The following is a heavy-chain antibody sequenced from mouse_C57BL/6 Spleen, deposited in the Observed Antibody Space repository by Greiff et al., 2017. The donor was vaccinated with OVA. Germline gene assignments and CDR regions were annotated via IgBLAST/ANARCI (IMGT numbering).Heavy chain of an antibody. CDR3: ARESLYGKQYFDV. CDR1: GFSLTRYA. Sequence: VQLVESGPGLVAPSQSLSITCTVSGFSLTRYAISWVRQPPGKGLEWLGVIWTGGGTNYNSALKPRLSISKDNSKSQVFLKMNSLQTDDTARYYCARESLYGKQYFDVWGTGTTVTVSS. J-gene: IGHJ1*03. CDR2: IWTGGGT. V-gene: IGHV2-9-1*01. D-gene: IGHD2-1*01.